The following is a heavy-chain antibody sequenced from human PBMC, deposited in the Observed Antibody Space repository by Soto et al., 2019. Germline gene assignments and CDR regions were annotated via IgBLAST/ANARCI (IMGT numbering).Heavy chain of an antibody. CDR2: INPGNGNT. D-gene: IGHD3-10*01. CDR3: ARDGQGYYISGTNYDSFDY. J-gene: IGHJ4*02. V-gene: IGHV1-3*01. Sequence: ASVKVSCKASGFTFTSSAVQWVRQARGQSLEWMGWINPGNGNTKYSQSFQDRVTITTDESASTVYMELSSLKSEDTAVFFCARDGQGYYISGTNYDSFDYWGQATRVTVSS. CDR1: GFTFTSSA.